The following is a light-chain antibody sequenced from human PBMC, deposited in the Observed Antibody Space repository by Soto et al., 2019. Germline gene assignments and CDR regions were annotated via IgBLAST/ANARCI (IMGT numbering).Light chain of an antibody. J-gene: IGKJ3*01. CDR2: DAS. V-gene: IGKV1-33*01. CDR1: QDISNY. CDR3: QQYDNLPPFT. Sequence: DIQMTQSPSSLSASVGDRVTITCQASQDISNYLNWYQQKPGKAPKLLIYDASNLETGVPSRFSGRGSGTDFTFTISSLQPEAIATYYCQQYDNLPPFTFGPGTKVDIK.